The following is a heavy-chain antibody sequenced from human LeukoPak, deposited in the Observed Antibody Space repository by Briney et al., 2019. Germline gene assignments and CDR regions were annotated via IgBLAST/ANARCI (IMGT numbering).Heavy chain of an antibody. V-gene: IGHV4-4*02. CDR2: IYHSGST. D-gene: IGHD1-26*01. CDR3: ARDPSLAGGGSYEFDY. J-gene: IGHJ4*02. Sequence: SGTLSLTCAVSGGSISSSNWWSWVRQPPGKGLEWIGEIYHSGSTNYNPSLKSRVTISVDKSKNQFSLKLSSVTAADTAVYYCARDPSLAGGGSYEFDYWGQGTLVTVSS. CDR1: GGSISSSNW.